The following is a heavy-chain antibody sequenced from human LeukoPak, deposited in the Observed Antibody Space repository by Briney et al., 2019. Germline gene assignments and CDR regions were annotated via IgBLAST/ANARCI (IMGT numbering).Heavy chain of an antibody. CDR2: ISPYNGNT. Sequence: ASVKVSCKASGYDFTSVGITWVRRAPGQGLEWMGWISPYNGNTRYAQKFQGRVAMTTDTSTTTAYMELRGLRFNDTAVYYCARAGSGSGWYFDYWGQGTLVSVSS. V-gene: IGHV1-18*01. CDR3: ARAGSGSGWYFDY. CDR1: GYDFTSVG. D-gene: IGHD6-19*01. J-gene: IGHJ4*02.